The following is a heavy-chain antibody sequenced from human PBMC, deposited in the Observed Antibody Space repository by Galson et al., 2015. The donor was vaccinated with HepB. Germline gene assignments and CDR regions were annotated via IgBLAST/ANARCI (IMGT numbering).Heavy chain of an antibody. CDR1: GYTLNKLS. V-gene: IGHV1-24*01. Sequence: SVKVSCKVSGYTLNKLSIHWVRQAPGKGLEWMGGFDPEDGETIYAQKFQGRVTMTEDTSTDTAYLELSSLRYEDTAVYYCALARLYTKLGNWFDPWGQGTLVTVSS. D-gene: IGHD2-2*02. J-gene: IGHJ5*02. CDR2: FDPEDGET. CDR3: ALARLYTKLGNWFDP.